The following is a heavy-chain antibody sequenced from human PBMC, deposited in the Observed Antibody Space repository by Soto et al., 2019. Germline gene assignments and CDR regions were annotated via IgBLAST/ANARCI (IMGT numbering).Heavy chain of an antibody. J-gene: IGHJ5*02. CDR2: IYYSGST. Sequence: PSETLSLTCTVSGGSISSYYWSWIRQPPGKGLEWSGYIYYSGSTNYNPSLKSRVTRSVDTSKNQFSLKLSSVTAADTAVYYCARGPYGGNTRNQFDPWGQGTLVTVSS. V-gene: IGHV4-59*01. D-gene: IGHD2-15*01. CDR3: ARGPYGGNTRNQFDP. CDR1: GGSISSYY.